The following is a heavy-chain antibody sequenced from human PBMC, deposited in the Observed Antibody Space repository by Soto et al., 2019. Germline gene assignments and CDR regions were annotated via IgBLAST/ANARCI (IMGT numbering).Heavy chain of an antibody. CDR1: GGSISSGGYY. CDR3: ARDHHRYSGYDYVDY. V-gene: IGHV4-31*03. D-gene: IGHD5-12*01. J-gene: IGHJ4*02. Sequence: SETLSLTCTVSGGSISSGGYYWSWIRQHPGKGLEWIGYIYYSGSTYYNPSLKSRVTISVDTSKNQFSLKLSSVTAADTAVYYCARDHHRYSGYDYVDYWGQGTLVTVS. CDR2: IYYSGST.